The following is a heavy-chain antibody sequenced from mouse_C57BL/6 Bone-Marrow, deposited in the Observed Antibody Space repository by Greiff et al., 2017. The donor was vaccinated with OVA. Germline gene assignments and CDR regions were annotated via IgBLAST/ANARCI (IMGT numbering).Heavy chain of an antibody. CDR1: GYTFTSYW. CDR2: IDPSDSYT. V-gene: IGHV1-50*01. CDR3: ARGGFTTVVAKAY. Sequence: QVQLQQPGAELVKPGASVKLSCKASGYTFTSYWMQWVKQRPGQGLEWIGEIDPSDSYTNYNQKFKGKATLTVDTSSSTAYMELRSLTSEDSAVYYCARGGFTTVVAKAYWGQGTLVTVSA. D-gene: IGHD1-1*01. J-gene: IGHJ3*01.